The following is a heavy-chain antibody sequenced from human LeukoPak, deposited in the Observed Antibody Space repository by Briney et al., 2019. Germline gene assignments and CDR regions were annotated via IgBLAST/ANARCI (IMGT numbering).Heavy chain of an antibody. Sequence: ASVKVSCKTSGYTFTTYGISWVRQAPGQGLEWMGWISTYNGDTNYAQKLQGRVTMTADTSTSTTYMELRSLRSDDTAMYYCARGSGDVPAAITYYYYYMDVWGKGTTVTVSS. CDR2: ISTYNGDT. D-gene: IGHD2-2*02. CDR1: GYTFTTYG. CDR3: ARGSGDVPAAITYYYYYMDV. V-gene: IGHV1-18*01. J-gene: IGHJ6*03.